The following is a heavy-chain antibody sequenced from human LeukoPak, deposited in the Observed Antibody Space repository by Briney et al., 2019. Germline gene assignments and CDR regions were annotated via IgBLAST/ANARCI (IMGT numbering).Heavy chain of an antibody. CDR1: GFTVSSNY. V-gene: IGHV3-48*01. D-gene: IGHD3-10*02. CDR2: ISSSSSTI. Sequence: GGSLRLSCAASGFTVSSNYMTWVRQAPGKGLEWVSYISSSSSTIYYADSVKGRFTISRDNAKNSLYLQMNSLRAEDTAVYYCAGLGITMIGGVWGKGTTVTISS. J-gene: IGHJ6*04. CDR3: AGLGITMIGGV.